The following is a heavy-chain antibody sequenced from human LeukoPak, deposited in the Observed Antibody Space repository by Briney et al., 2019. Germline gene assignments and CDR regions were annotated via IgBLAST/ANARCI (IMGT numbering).Heavy chain of an antibody. CDR1: GASITQHY. CDR2: FYYDGST. J-gene: IGHJ3*02. V-gene: IGHV4-59*11. CDR3: TRGITGHYSYLGGFAFDI. Sequence: PSGTLSLTCTVSGASITQHYWSWIRQPPGRGLEDIGYFYYDGSTNYTSSVRSRVTILVDTSKNQFTLNLRSVSAADTAQYYGTRGITGHYSYLGGFAFDIWGQGTMVAVSS. D-gene: IGHD4-11*01.